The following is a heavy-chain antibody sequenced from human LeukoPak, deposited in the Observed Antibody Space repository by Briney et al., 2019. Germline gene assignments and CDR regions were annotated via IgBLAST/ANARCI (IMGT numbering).Heavy chain of an antibody. CDR1: EFSVGSNY. CDR3: ARDYYESSGYYPWNY. Sequence: GGSLRLSCAASEFSVGSNYMTWVRQAPGKGLEWVSLIYSGGSTYYADSVKGRFTISRDNSKNTLYLQMNSLRAEDTAVYYCARDYYESSGYYPWNYWGQGTLVTVSS. D-gene: IGHD3-22*01. CDR2: IYSGGST. V-gene: IGHV3-66*01. J-gene: IGHJ4*02.